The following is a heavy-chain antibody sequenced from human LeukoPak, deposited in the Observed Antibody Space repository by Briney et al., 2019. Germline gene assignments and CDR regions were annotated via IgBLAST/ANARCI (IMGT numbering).Heavy chain of an antibody. D-gene: IGHD3-10*01. J-gene: IGHJ4*02. CDR1: GGSFSGYY. CDR3: AITMVRGVIITGYFDY. CDR2: INHSGST. V-gene: IGHV4-34*01. Sequence: SETLSLTCAVYGGSFSGYYWSWIRQPPGKGLEWIGEINHSGSTNYNPSLKSRVTISVDTSKNQFSLKLSSVTAADTAVYYCAITMVRGVIITGYFDYWGRGTLVTVSS.